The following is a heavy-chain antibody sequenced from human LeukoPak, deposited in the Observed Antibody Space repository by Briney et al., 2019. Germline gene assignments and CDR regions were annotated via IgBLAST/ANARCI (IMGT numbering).Heavy chain of an antibody. V-gene: IGHV4-61*01. Sequence: TSETLSLTCTVSGGSVSSGSYYWSWIRQPPGKGLEWIGYIYYSGSTNYNPSLESRVTISVDTSKNQFSLKLSSVTAADTAVYHCAREAMYSYGNNFDYWGQGTLVTVSS. J-gene: IGHJ4*02. D-gene: IGHD5-18*01. CDR1: GGSVSSGSYY. CDR3: AREAMYSYGNNFDY. CDR2: IYYSGST.